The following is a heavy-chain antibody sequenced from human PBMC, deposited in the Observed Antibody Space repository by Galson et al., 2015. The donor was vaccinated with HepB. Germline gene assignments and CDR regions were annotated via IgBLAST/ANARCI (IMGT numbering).Heavy chain of an antibody. CDR2: INPNSGVT. J-gene: IGHJ3*02. CDR3: ARAQGVRVVPAATHTDAFDI. Sequence: SVKVSCKASGYTFTGYYMHWVRQAPGQGLEWMGWINPNSGVTNYAQKFQGWVTMTRDTSISTAYMELSRLRSDDTAVYYCARAQGVRVVPAATHTDAFDIWGQGTMVTLSS. D-gene: IGHD2-2*01. V-gene: IGHV1-2*04. CDR1: GYTFTGYY.